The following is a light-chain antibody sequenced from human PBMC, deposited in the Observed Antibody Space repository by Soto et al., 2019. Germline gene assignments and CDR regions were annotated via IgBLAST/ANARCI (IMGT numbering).Light chain of an antibody. CDR1: QSVNLN. CDR3: QQCVSWPPLT. V-gene: IGKV3-15*01. J-gene: IGKJ4*01. CDR2: GAS. Sequence: EIVMTQSPATLSVSPGETATPSCRASQSVNLNLAWYQQKPGQAPRLLIYGASIRATGIPARFSGSGAGTEFTLTINSLQSEDSAVYYCQQCVSWPPLTFGGGTTVEIK.